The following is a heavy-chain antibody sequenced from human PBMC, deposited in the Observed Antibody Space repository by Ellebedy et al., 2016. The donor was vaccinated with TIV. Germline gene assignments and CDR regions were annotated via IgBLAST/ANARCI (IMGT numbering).Heavy chain of an antibody. Sequence: SETLSLTFAVYGWSFSGYHWSWIRQPPGKGLEWIGAINHSGSTDYNPSLKSRVSISVDTSKNQFCLKLSSVAAADTAVYYCARGGSSAIFGVVIGYGAMDVWGQGTTVTVSS. CDR3: ARGGSSAIFGVVIGYGAMDV. J-gene: IGHJ6*02. CDR2: INHSGST. D-gene: IGHD3-3*01. V-gene: IGHV4-34*01. CDR1: GWSFSGYH.